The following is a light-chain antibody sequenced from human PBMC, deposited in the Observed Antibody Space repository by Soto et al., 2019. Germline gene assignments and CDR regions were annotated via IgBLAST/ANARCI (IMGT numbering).Light chain of an antibody. CDR3: QQFATSQIT. Sequence: EIVLTQSPGTLSLSPGERATLSCRASQSVSSNFLAWYQQKPGQAPSLLMYGASSRATGIPDRFSGSGSGTDFTLTISRLEPEDFAVYHCQQFATSQITFGPGTKVDIK. V-gene: IGKV3-20*01. J-gene: IGKJ3*01. CDR1: QSVSSNF. CDR2: GAS.